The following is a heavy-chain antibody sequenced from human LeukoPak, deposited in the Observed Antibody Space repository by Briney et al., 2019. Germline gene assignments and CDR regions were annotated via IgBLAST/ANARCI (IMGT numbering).Heavy chain of an antibody. J-gene: IGHJ4*02. D-gene: IGHD6-19*01. CDR1: GFTFSSYW. CDR3: ARELTHSSGWYFAY. CDR2: IKQDGTEK. Sequence: GGSLRLSCAASGFTFSSYWMSCVRQAPGKGLEWVAIIKQDGTEKYYVDSVKGRFTISRDNSKNTLYLQMNSLRAEDTAVYYCARELTHSSGWYFAYWGQGTLVTVSS. V-gene: IGHV3-7*01.